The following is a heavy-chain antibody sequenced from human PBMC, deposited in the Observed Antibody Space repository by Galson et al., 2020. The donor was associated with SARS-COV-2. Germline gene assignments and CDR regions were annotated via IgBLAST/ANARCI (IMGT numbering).Heavy chain of an antibody. CDR1: GFTFSSYG. Sequence: GGSLRLSCAASGFTFSSYGMHRVRQAPGKGLEWVAVISYDGSNKYYADSVKGRFTISRDNSKNTLYLQMNSLRAEDTAVYYCAKDGHYYGSGSYYEYQYYFDYWGQGTLVTVSS. D-gene: IGHD3-10*01. CDR2: ISYDGSNK. CDR3: AKDGHYYGSGSYYEYQYYFDY. J-gene: IGHJ4*02. V-gene: IGHV3-30*18.